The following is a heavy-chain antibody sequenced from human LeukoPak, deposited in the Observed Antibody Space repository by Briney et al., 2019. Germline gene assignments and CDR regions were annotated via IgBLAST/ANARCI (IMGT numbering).Heavy chain of an antibody. Sequence: SETLSLTCTVTGGSISRGYCWGWFLQPPGKGVEGIGSVYYSGSTYYNPSLKSRVTISVDTSKNQFSLTLSSVTAADTAVYYCARDHRGSYYFDYWGQGTLVTVSS. D-gene: IGHD3-16*01. V-gene: IGHV4-38-2*02. CDR2: VYYSGST. CDR1: GGSISRGYC. J-gene: IGHJ4*02. CDR3: ARDHRGSYYFDY.